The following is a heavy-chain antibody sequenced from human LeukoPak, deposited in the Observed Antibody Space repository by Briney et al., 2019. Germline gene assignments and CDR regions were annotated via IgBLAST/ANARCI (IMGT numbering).Heavy chain of an antibody. Sequence: ALVEVSCKASGYTFTSYDINWVRQATGQGLEWMGWMNPNSGNTGYAQKFQGRVTMTRNTSISTAYMELSSLRSEDTAVYYCARGEPYSSGGPAEIRYNWFDPWGQGTLVTVSS. V-gene: IGHV1-8*01. CDR1: GYTFTSYD. D-gene: IGHD6-19*01. CDR2: MNPNSGNT. CDR3: ARGEPYSSGGPAEIRYNWFDP. J-gene: IGHJ5*02.